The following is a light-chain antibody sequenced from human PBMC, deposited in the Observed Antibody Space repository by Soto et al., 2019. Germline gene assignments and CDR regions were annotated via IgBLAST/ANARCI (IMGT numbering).Light chain of an antibody. CDR3: QQYGSSPPYT. CDR1: QSVSSSY. V-gene: IGKV3-20*01. CDR2: GAS. Sequence: EIVLTQSPGTLSLSPGERATLSCRASQSVSSSYLAWYQQKPGQAPWLLIYGASSRATGIPDRFSGSGSGTDFPLTLSRLEPEDFAVYYCQQYGSSPPYTFGQGTKLEIK. J-gene: IGKJ2*01.